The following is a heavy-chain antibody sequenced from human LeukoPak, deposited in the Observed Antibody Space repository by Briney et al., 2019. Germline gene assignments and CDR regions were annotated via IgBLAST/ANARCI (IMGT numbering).Heavy chain of an antibody. J-gene: IGHJ4*02. V-gene: IGHV3-9*01. Sequence: PGRSLRLSCTASGFMFADYAMHWVRQAPGKGLEWVSGISWNSGGVDYADSVQGRFTISRDNAKNSLYLQMNSLRAEDTAVYYCAKDDYIVVVTASALDYWGQGTLVTVSS. CDR3: AKDDYIVVVTASALDY. D-gene: IGHD2-21*02. CDR2: ISWNSGGV. CDR1: GFMFADYA.